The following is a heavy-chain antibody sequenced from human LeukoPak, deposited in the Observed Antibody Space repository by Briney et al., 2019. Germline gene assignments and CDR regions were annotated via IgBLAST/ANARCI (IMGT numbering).Heavy chain of an antibody. J-gene: IGHJ4*02. CDR2: IYYSGST. D-gene: IGHD3-10*01. Sequence: PSETLSLTCTASGGSISSYYWSWIRQPPGKGLEWIGYIYYSGSTNYNPSLKSRVTISVDTSKNQFSLKLSSVTAADTAVYYCARDGRSGSPYYFDYWGQGTLVTVSS. V-gene: IGHV4-59*01. CDR3: ARDGRSGSPYYFDY. CDR1: GGSISSYY.